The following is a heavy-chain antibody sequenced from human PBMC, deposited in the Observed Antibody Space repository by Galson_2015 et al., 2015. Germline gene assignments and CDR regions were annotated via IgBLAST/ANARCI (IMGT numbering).Heavy chain of an antibody. CDR1: GFTFSSYA. Sequence: SLRLSCAASGFTFSSYAMSWVRQAPGKGLEWVSGISGSGGNTYYADSVKGRFTISRDNSKNTLYLQMNSLRAEDTAVYYCAKDGPGFSSGWYDYWGQGTLVTVSS. CDR2: ISGSGGNT. J-gene: IGHJ4*02. CDR3: AKDGPGFSSGWYDY. D-gene: IGHD6-19*01. V-gene: IGHV3-23*01.